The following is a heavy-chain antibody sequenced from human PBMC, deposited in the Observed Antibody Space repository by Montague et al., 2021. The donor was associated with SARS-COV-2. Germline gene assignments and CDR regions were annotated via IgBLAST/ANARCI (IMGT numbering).Heavy chain of an antibody. CDR1: GGSFSGYY. J-gene: IGHJ6*02. CDR2: IYYSGST. D-gene: IGHD1-26*01. V-gene: IGHV4-34*01. Sequence: SETLSLTCVVYGGSFSGYYWSWIRQPPGKELEWIGSIYYSGSTYYNPSLKSRVTISVDTSKNQFSLKLSSVTAADTAVYYCARLAPDSGSPNGYYYNGMDVWGQGTTVTVSS. CDR3: ARLAPDSGSPNGYYYNGMDV.